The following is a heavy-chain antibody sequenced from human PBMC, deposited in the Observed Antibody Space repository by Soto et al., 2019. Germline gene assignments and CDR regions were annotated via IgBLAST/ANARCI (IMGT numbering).Heavy chain of an antibody. J-gene: IGHJ4*02. V-gene: IGHV1-2*04. CDR1: GYTFTGYY. CDR2: INPNSGGT. CDR3: ARASQYYYDSSGYSRYFDY. Sequence: ASVKVSCKASGYTFTGYYMHWVRQAPGQGLEWMGWINPNSGGTNYAQKFQGWVTMTRDTSISTAYMELSRLRSDDTAVYYCARASQYYYDSSGYSRYFDYWGQGTPAPVYS. D-gene: IGHD3-22*01.